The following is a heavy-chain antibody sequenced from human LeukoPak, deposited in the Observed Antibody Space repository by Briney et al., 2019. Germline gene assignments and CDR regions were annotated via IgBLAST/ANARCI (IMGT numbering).Heavy chain of an antibody. J-gene: IGHJ3*02. D-gene: IGHD1-26*01. CDR3: ARDGGIVGPSRPSAFDI. CDR2: IYISGST. CDR1: GGSISSYF. V-gene: IGHV4-4*07. Sequence: PSETLSLTCTVPGGSISSYFWNWIRQSAGKGLEWIGRIYISGSTNYNPSFRSRVTMSLDTSNNRFFLQLRSVTAADTAIYFCARDGGIVGPSRPSAFDIWGQGTLVTVSS.